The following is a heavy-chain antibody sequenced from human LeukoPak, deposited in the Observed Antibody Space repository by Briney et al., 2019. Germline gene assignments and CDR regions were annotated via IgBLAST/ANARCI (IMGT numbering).Heavy chain of an antibody. J-gene: IGHJ4*02. D-gene: IGHD6-19*01. Sequence: PGGSLRLSCAASGFTVSSNYMSWVRQTPGKGLEWVSVIYSGGSTYYADSVKGRFTISRDNSKNTLYLQMNSLRAEDTAVYYCARAGAGWSYDYWGQGTLVTVSS. CDR1: GFTVSSNY. CDR2: IYSGGST. CDR3: ARAGAGWSYDY. V-gene: IGHV3-66*01.